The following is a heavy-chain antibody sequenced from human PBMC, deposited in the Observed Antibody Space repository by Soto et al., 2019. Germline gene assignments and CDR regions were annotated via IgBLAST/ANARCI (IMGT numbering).Heavy chain of an antibody. V-gene: IGHV1-2*02. Sequence: ASVKVSCKASGYTFSGFYMHWVRQAPGQGLEWMGWINPNSGGTKSAEKFQGRVTMTGDTSISTAYMELSRLTSDDTAVYYCASAAVTGTAGLDFWGQGTQVTVSS. CDR1: GYTFSGFY. CDR2: INPNSGGT. J-gene: IGHJ4*02. CDR3: ASAAVTGTAGLDF. D-gene: IGHD6-19*01.